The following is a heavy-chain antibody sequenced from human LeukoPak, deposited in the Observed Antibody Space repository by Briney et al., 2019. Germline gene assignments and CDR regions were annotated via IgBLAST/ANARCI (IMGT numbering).Heavy chain of an antibody. V-gene: IGHV4-34*01. Sequence: PSETLSLTCAVYGRSFSGYYWSWIRQPPGKGLEWIGEINHSGSTNYNPSLKSRVTISVDTSKNQFSLKLSSVTAADTAVYYCARSPPRYCSGGSCFPDWGQGTLVTVSS. CDR1: GRSFSGYY. CDR3: ARSPPRYCSGGSCFPD. D-gene: IGHD2-15*01. CDR2: INHSGST. J-gene: IGHJ4*02.